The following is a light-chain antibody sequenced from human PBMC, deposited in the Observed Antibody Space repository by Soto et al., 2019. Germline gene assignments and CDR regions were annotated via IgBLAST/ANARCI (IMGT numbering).Light chain of an antibody. CDR2: EVT. CDR3: SSYAGFNTLV. J-gene: IGLJ2*01. CDR1: SSDVGGYNY. V-gene: IGLV2-8*01. Sequence: QSALTQPPSASGSPGQSVTISCTGTSSDVGGYNYVSWYQQHPGKAPQLIIYEVTKRPSGVPDRFSGSKSGTTASLTVSGLQAEDEADYYCSSYAGFNTLVFGGGTKVTVL.